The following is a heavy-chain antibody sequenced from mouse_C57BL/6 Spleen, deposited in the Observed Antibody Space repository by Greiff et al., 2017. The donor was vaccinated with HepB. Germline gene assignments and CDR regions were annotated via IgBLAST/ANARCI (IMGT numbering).Heavy chain of an antibody. V-gene: IGHV5-9-1*02. CDR2: ISSGGDYI. D-gene: IGHD2-1*01. Sequence: EVKVEESGEGLVKPGGSLKLSCAASGFTFSSYAMSWVRQTPEKRLEWVAYISSGGDYIYYADTVKGRFTISRDNARNTLYLQMSSLKSEDTAMYYCTREGGNYADYYAIDYWGQGTSVTVSS. CDR1: GFTFSSYA. J-gene: IGHJ4*01. CDR3: TREGGNYADYYAIDY.